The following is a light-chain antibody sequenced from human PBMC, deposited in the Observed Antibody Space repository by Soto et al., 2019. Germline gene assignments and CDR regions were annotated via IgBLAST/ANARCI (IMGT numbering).Light chain of an antibody. CDR2: EVS. J-gene: IGLJ3*02. CDR1: SSDVGTYSL. Sequence: QSVLTQPASVSGSPGQSITISCTGNSSDVGTYSLVSWYQQHPGKAPKLVIYEVSKRPSGVSNRFAGSKSGNTASLTISGLQPEDEGDYDCCSHAGSGTLEWVFGRGTKLTVL. CDR3: CSHAGSGTLEWV. V-gene: IGLV2-23*02.